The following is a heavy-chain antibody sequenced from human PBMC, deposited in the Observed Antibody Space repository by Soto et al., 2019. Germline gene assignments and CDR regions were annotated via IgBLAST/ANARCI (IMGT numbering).Heavy chain of an antibody. V-gene: IGHV3-21*06. Sequence: GGSLRLSCAASGFTFTRYSMNWVRQAPGKGLEWVSSISSPTNYIYYGDSMKGRFTISRDNAKNSLYLEMNSLRAEDTAVYYCARESEDLTSNFDYWGQGTLGTVSS. CDR3: ARESEDLTSNFDY. J-gene: IGHJ4*02. CDR2: ISSPTNYI. CDR1: GFTFTRYS.